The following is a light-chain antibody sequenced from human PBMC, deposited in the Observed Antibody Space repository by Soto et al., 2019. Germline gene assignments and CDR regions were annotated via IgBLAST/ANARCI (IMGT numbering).Light chain of an antibody. V-gene: IGKV3-11*01. CDR3: QQRDVWRPIS. J-gene: IGKJ5*01. CDR1: QSIHTS. CDR2: DST. Sequence: ALTQSPATLSPSLGERATLSCRASQSIHTSFAWYQQKPGQPPRLVVYDSTLRANGVPARFGGSRSGTEFTLTIINQQQEDFAVYYFQQRDVWRPISFGQGTRREI.